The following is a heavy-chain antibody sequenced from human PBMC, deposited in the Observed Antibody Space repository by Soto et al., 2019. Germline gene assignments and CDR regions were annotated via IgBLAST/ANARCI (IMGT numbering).Heavy chain of an antibody. CDR1: GFSFSTYA. J-gene: IGHJ5*02. CDR3: AKHAEYQLVSWFDP. CDR2: ISAGGGNT. Sequence: GGSLRLSCAVCGFSFSTYAMSWVRQAPGKGLEWVSGISAGGGNTYYADSVRGRFTISRDNSKDTLYLQITSLRAEDTAFYYCAKHAEYQLVSWFDPWGQGTLVTVSS. V-gene: IGHV3-23*01. D-gene: IGHD2-2*01.